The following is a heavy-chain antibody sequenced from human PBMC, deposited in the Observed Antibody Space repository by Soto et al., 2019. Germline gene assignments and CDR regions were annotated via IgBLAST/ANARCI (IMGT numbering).Heavy chain of an antibody. V-gene: IGHV3-74*02. CDR2: MNEDGGTT. Sequence: VQLVESGGGLVRPGGSLRLSCAASGFSFSSYWMHWVRQVPGKGLVWVARMNEDGGTTDYADSVKGRFTISRDNAKNTVYLQMNSLRVEDTAVYYCASDLSGRADVWGQETTVTVSS. D-gene: IGHD3-10*01. CDR3: ASDLSGRADV. CDR1: GFSFSSYW. J-gene: IGHJ6*02.